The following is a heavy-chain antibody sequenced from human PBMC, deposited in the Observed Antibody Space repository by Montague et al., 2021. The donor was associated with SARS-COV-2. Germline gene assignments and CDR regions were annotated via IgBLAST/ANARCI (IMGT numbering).Heavy chain of an antibody. V-gene: IGHV4-61*02. CDR3: ARDRPLRPIMIVVEDVFDI. D-gene: IGHD2-2*01. J-gene: IGHJ3*02. Sequence: TLSLTCTVSGGSISGGTYYWSWIRQPAGKGLEWIGRIYTSGSTNYNPSLKSRVTISVDTSKNQFSLKLSPVTAADTAVYYCARDRPLRPIMIVVEDVFDIWGPGTMVTVSS. CDR1: GGSISGGTYY. CDR2: IYTSGST.